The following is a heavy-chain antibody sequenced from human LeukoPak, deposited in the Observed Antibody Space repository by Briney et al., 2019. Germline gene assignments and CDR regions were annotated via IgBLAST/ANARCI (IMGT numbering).Heavy chain of an antibody. Sequence: SETQCWTCAVQDGWFSGYFWSWIRKPPGDRLAGTGVITPQPTTNFTPSLKSRVTISVGTSKNHFSLKLSSVSAADTAVYYCARGRTGWNDVWSERRQYFDYWGQGTLVT. V-gene: IGHV4-34*01. CDR3: ARGRTGWNDVWSERRQYFDY. CDR1: DGWFSGYF. D-gene: IGHD1-1*01. J-gene: IGHJ4*02. CDR2: ITPQPTT.